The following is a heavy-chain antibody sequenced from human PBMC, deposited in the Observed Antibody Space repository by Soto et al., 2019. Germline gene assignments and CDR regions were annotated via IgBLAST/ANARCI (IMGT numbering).Heavy chain of an antibody. CDR2: IYYSGST. CDR3: ARVNYYGSGIDY. D-gene: IGHD3-10*01. J-gene: IGHJ4*02. V-gene: IGHV4-59*01. CDR1: GGSISSYY. Sequence: SETLSLTCTVSGGSISSYYWSWIRQPPGKGLEWIGYIYYSGSTNYNPSLKSRVTISVDTSKNQFSLKLSSVTAADTAVYYCARVNYYGSGIDYWGQGTLVTVSS.